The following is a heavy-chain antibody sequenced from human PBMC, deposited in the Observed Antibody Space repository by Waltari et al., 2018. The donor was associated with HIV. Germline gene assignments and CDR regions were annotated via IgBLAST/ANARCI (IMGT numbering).Heavy chain of an antibody. CDR1: GFPCSPYS. V-gene: IGHV3-21*01. Sequence: EVQLVESGGGLVKPGGSLRLSGAVSGFPCSPYSMSWVRQAPGKGLEWVSCISSSSRYIYYADSVKGRFTISRDNAKNSLFLQMDSLRAEDTAVYYCARDGARQWLVQGGFDYWGQGALVTVSS. J-gene: IGHJ4*02. D-gene: IGHD6-19*01. CDR3: ARDGARQWLVQGGFDY. CDR2: ISSSSRYI.